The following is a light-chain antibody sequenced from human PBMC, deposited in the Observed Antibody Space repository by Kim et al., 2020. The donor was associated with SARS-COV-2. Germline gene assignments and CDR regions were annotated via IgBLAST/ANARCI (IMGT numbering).Light chain of an antibody. CDR3: NSRDSSGNPWV. Sequence: ALGKTVRITCQGDSLRSYYAIWYQQKPGQAPVLVIYGKNNRPSGIPDRFSGSSSGNTASLTITGAQAEDEADYYCNSRDSSGNPWVFGGGTQLTVL. V-gene: IGLV3-19*01. J-gene: IGLJ3*02. CDR1: SLRSYY. CDR2: GKN.